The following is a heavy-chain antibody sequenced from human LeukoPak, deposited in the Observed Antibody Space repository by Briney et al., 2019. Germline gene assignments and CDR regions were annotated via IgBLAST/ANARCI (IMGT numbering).Heavy chain of an antibody. D-gene: IGHD5-24*01. CDR2: ISSSGSTI. CDR3: ARDTGLEMATIKYYFDY. CDR1: GFTFSDYY. V-gene: IGHV3-11*04. Sequence: GGSLRLSCAASGFTFSDYYMSWIRQAPGKGLEWVSYISSSGSTIYCADSVKGRFTISRDNAKNSLYLQMNSLRAEDTAVYYCARDTGLEMATIKYYFDYWGQGTLVTVSS. J-gene: IGHJ4*02.